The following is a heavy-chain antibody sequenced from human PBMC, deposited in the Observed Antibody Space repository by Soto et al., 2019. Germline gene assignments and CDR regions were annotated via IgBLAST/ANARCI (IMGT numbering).Heavy chain of an antibody. D-gene: IGHD3-10*01. CDR2: INHSGST. J-gene: IGHJ6*02. Sequence: SETLSLTCAVYGGSFSGYYWSWIRQPPGKGLEWIGEINHSGSTNYNPSLKSRVTISVDTSKNQFSLKLSSVTAADTAVYYCARGRRGDYYYYGMDVWGQGTTVTVSS. V-gene: IGHV4-34*01. CDR1: GGSFSGYY. CDR3: ARGRRGDYYYYGMDV.